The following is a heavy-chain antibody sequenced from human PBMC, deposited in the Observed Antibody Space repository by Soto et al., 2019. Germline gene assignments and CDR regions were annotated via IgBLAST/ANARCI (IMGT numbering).Heavy chain of an antibody. V-gene: IGHV3-64D*08. CDR3: VNGGLIQGTFWFDY. J-gene: IGHJ4*02. D-gene: IGHD2-15*01. Sequence: GGSLRVSCSASGFTFSSYAMHWGRQAPGKGLEYVSAISSNGGSTYYADSVKGRFTISRDNSKNTLYLQMSSLRAEDTAVYYCVNGGLIQGTFWFDYWGQGTLVTVSS. CDR2: ISSNGGST. CDR1: GFTFSSYA.